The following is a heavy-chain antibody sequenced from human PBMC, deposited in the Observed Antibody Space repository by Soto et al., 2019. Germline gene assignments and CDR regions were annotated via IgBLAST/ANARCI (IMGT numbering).Heavy chain of an antibody. D-gene: IGHD6-19*01. CDR2: INHSGST. CDR1: GGSFSGYY. J-gene: IGHJ4*02. V-gene: IGHV4-34*01. Sequence: SETLSLTCAVYGGSFSGYYWSWIRQPPGKGLEWIGEINHSGSTNYNPSLKSRVTISVDTSKNQFSLKPSSVTAADTAVYYCARNRGSGRGGFNYWGQGTLVTSPQ. CDR3: ARNRGSGRGGFNY.